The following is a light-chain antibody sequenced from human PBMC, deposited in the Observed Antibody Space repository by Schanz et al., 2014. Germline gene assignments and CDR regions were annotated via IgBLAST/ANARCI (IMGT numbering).Light chain of an antibody. V-gene: IGLV4-69*01. Sequence: QLVLTQSPSASASLGASVRLTCTLSSGHSNYAIAWHQQQPEKGPRYLMKVNSDGSHTKGDGIPDRFSGSSSGAERYLTISSLQSEDEADYYCQTWGTDVVFGGGTKLTVL. CDR1: SGHSNYA. CDR2: VNSDGSH. CDR3: QTWGTDVV. J-gene: IGLJ2*01.